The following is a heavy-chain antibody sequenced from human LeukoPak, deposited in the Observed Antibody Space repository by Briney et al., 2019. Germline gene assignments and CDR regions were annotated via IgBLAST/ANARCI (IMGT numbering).Heavy chain of an antibody. D-gene: IGHD3-10*01. CDR2: ISGSGGST. CDR1: GFTFSSYA. CDR3: AKDLSDRSAREYNWFDP. J-gene: IGHJ5*02. V-gene: IGHV3-23*01. Sequence: GGSLRLSCAASGFTFSSYAMSWVRQAPGKGLEWVSAISGSGGSTYYADSVKGRFTISRDNSKNTLYLQMNGLRAEDTAVYYCAKDLSDRSAREYNWFDPWGQGTLVTVSS.